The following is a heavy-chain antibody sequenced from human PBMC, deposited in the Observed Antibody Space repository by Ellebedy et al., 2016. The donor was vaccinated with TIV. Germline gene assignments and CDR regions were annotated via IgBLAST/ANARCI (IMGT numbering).Heavy chain of an antibody. CDR3: AREGYSYGHPADY. D-gene: IGHD5-18*01. Sequence: GESLKISCAASGFTSSSYWMHWVRQAPGKGLVWVSRINSDGSSTSYADSVKGRFTISRDNAKNTLYLQMNSLRAEDTAVYYCAREGYSYGHPADYWGQGTLVTVSS. V-gene: IGHV3-74*01. J-gene: IGHJ4*02. CDR1: GFTSSSYW. CDR2: INSDGSST.